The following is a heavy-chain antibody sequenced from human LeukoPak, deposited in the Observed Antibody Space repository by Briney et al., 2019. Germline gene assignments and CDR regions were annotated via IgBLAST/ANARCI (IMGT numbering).Heavy chain of an antibody. V-gene: IGHV3-53*01. J-gene: IGHJ5*02. Sequence: PGGSLRLSCAASGFTFSSYAMHWVRQAPGKGLEWVSVIYSGGTTYYADSVKGRFTISRDNSKNTLYFQMDSLRAEDTAVYYCARGYCSSTSCYGGWWFDLWGQGTLVTVSS. D-gene: IGHD2-2*01. CDR3: ARGYCSSTSCYGGWWFDL. CDR1: GFTFSSYA. CDR2: IYSGGTT.